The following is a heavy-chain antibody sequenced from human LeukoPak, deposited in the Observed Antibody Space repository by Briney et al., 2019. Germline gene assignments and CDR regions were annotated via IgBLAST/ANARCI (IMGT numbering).Heavy chain of an antibody. CDR1: GFTFSSYS. V-gene: IGHV3-21*01. CDR2: ISSSSSYI. J-gene: IGHJ4*02. Sequence: GALRLSCAASGFTFSSYSMNWVRQAPGKGLEWVSSISSSSSYIYYADSVEGRFTTSRDNAKNSLYLQMNSLRAEDTAVYYCARGRLLKEMDYWGQGTLVTVSS. D-gene: IGHD2/OR15-2a*01. CDR3: ARGRLLKEMDY.